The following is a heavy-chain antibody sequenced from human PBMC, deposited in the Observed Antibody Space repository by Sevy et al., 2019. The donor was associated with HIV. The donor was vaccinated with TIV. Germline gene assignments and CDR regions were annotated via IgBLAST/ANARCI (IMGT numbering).Heavy chain of an antibody. CDR1: GFIISKYW. J-gene: IGHJ6*02. CDR2: IRQDGSEK. D-gene: IGHD2-2*01. Sequence: GGSLRLSCEASGFIISKYWMSWVRQAPGKGLEWVANIRQDGSEKLYVDSVRGRFTISRDNAKNSLYLEMNSLRAEDTAVYYCSRAGGDTVVVRHAVGILIMDVWGQGTTVTVSS. V-gene: IGHV3-7*01. CDR3: SRAGGDTVVVRHAVGILIMDV.